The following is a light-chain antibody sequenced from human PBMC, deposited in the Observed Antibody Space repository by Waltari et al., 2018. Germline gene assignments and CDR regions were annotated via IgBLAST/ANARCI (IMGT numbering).Light chain of an antibody. CDR3: QQYYRIPLS. J-gene: IGKJ4*01. Sequence: DIVVTQSPEVLSVSLGERATINCKASQSVLYGSNNKNYVAWFQQKPGQRPRLLIYWASTRESGVPDRFSGSGSGTDFSLTIANLQAEDVAVYYCQQYYRIPLSFGGGTKV. CDR1: QSVLYGSNNKNY. V-gene: IGKV4-1*01. CDR2: WAS.